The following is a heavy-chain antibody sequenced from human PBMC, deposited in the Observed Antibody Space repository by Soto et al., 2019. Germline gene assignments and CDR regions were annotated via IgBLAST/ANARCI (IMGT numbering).Heavy chain of an antibody. V-gene: IGHV4-34*09. CDR1: GGSFSGYY. J-gene: IGHJ4*02. CDR2: INHSGST. CDR3: ARSDGYNFDY. D-gene: IGHD5-12*01. Sequence: SETLSLTCAVYGGSFSGYYWTWIRQPPGTGLEWIGEINHSGSTNYNPSLKSRVAISVDTSKDQFSLNLSSVTAADTAVYYCARSDGYNFDYWGQGTLVTVSS.